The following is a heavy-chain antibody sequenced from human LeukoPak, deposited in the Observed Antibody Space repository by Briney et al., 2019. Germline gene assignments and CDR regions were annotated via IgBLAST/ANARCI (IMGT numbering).Heavy chain of an antibody. CDR2: IYYSGST. J-gene: IGHJ5*02. CDR3: ARAGGPHFDWLLSNWFDP. Sequence: PSETLSLTCTVSGGSISTYYWSWIRQPPGKGLEWIGYIYYSGSTNYNPSLKSRVTISVDTSKNQISLKLSSLTAADTAVYYCARAGGPHFDWLLSNWFDPWGQGTLVTVSS. V-gene: IGHV4-59*01. D-gene: IGHD3-9*01. CDR1: GGSISTYY.